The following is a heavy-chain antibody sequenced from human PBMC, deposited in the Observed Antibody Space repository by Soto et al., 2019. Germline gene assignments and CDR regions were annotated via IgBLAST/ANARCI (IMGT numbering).Heavy chain of an antibody. CDR2: INPDGSEK. D-gene: IGHD3-10*01. CDR1: GFASSVHW. V-gene: IGHV3-7*01. Sequence: GGSLRLSCAVSGFASSVHWLSWVRQAPGRGLEWVAYINPDGSEKWYVDSVKGRFTISRDNAKNSLYLQMNSLRVEDTAVYYCARGHYGLDVWGQGTTVTVSS. CDR3: ARGHYGLDV. J-gene: IGHJ6*02.